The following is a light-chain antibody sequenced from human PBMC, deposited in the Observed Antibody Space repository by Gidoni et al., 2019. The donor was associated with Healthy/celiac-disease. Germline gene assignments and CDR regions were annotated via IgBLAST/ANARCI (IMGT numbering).Light chain of an antibody. CDR1: KLGDKY. V-gene: IGLV3-1*01. J-gene: IGLJ2*01. CDR2: QDS. Sequence: SYELPQPPSVSVSPGQTASITCSGDKLGDKYACWYQQKPGQSPVLVIYQDSKRPSGIPERFSGSNSGNTATLTISGTQAMDEADYYCKAGDSSTGKGFGGGTKLTVL. CDR3: KAGDSSTGKG.